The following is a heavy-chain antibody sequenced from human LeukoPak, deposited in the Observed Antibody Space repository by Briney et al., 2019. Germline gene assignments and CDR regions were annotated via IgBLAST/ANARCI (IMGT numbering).Heavy chain of an antibody. CDR3: ANRRWLVSSFDY. CDR1: GFTFSSYD. V-gene: IGHV3-23*01. CDR2: ISGSGGST. Sequence: GGSLRLSCAASGFTFSSYDMSWVRQAPGKGLEWVSAISGSGGSTYYADSVKGRFTISRDNSKNTLYLQMNSLRAEDTAVYYCANRRWLVSSFDYWGQGTLVTVSS. J-gene: IGHJ4*02. D-gene: IGHD6-19*01.